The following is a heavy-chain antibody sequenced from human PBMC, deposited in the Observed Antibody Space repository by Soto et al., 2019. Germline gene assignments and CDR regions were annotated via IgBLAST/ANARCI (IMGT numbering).Heavy chain of an antibody. V-gene: IGHV1-69*06. CDR3: ASLGGKQISGWFDP. D-gene: IGHD3-10*01. Sequence: SLNVSCKASGGTFSSYAMSWVLQAPGQGLEWMGGIIPIFGTSNYAQKFQGRVTITADKSTSTAYMEMSSLRSEDTAVYYCASLGGKQISGWFDPWGKRTMVTVSS. J-gene: IGHJ5*02. CDR2: IIPIFGTS. CDR1: GGTFSSYA.